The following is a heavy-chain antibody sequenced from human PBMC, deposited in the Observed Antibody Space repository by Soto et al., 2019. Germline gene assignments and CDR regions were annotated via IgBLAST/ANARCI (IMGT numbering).Heavy chain of an antibody. CDR2: IIPLFGTG. Sequence: SVKVSCKASGVTSSTHTITWVRQAPGQGLEWMGGIIPLFGTGHKAQRFQGRITVIADKSTSTAYMELSSLRSEDTAVYFCASGSAMGADHWGQGTLVTVSS. CDR3: ASGSAMGADH. V-gene: IGHV1-69*06. CDR1: GVTSSTHT. D-gene: IGHD5-18*01. J-gene: IGHJ5*02.